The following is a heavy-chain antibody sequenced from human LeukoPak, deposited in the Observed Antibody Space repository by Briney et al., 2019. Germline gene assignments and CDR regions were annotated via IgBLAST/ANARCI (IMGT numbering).Heavy chain of an antibody. CDR2: IIPIFGTA. D-gene: IGHD6-13*01. V-gene: IGHV1-69*05. CDR1: GGTFSSYT. J-gene: IGHJ4*02. CDR3: ARVLLAAAGYDY. Sequence: GASVKVSCKASGGTFSSYTISWVRQAPGQGLEWMGRIIPIFGTANYAQKFQGRVTITTDESTSTAYMELSSLRSEDTAVYYCARVLLAAAGYDYWGQGTLVTVSS.